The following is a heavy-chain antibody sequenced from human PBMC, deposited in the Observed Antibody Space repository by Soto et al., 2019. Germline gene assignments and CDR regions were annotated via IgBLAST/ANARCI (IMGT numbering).Heavy chain of an antibody. D-gene: IGHD3-16*02. CDR2: IYWDVDR. Sequence: QITLKESGPTLVKPTETLTLTCTFSGFSLSTRGVGVGWIRQPPGKSLEWLTVIYWDVDRRYSPSLKSRLIITKDTSKNQVFLIMTNMDPVDTATYYCAHLMITYGGVIGDDAFDMWGQGTLVTVSS. CDR3: AHLMITYGGVIGDDAFDM. V-gene: IGHV2-5*02. J-gene: IGHJ3*02. CDR1: GFSLSTRGVG.